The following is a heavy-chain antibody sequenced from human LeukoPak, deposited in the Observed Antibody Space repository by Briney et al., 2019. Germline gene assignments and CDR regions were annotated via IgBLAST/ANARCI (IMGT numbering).Heavy chain of an antibody. D-gene: IGHD5-18*01. V-gene: IGHV4-59*01. CDR3: SRGGYIYGGHNWFDP. CDR1: GVSISSYY. J-gene: IGHJ5*02. CDR2: ISNSGST. Sequence: SETLSLTCTVSGVSISSYYWSWIRQPPGKGLEWIGYISNSGSTNYNPSLKSRVTISVDTSKNQFSLRLSSVTAADTAVYYCSRGGYIYGGHNWFDPWGQGTLVTVSS.